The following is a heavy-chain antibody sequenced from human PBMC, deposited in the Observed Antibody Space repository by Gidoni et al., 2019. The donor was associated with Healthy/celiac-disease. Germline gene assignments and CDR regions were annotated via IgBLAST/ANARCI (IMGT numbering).Heavy chain of an antibody. CDR1: GGTFSRYA. V-gene: IGHV1-69*06. Sequence: QVQLVQSGAAVKKPGSSVKVSCKGSGGTFSRYAISWVRQVPGQGLEWMGGIIPIFGTANYAQKFQGRVTITADKYTRTAYMELSSLRSEDTAVYYCASLLDTATTYYFDYWGQGTLVTVSS. J-gene: IGHJ4*02. D-gene: IGHD2-15*01. CDR3: ASLLDTATTYYFDY. CDR2: IIPIFGTA.